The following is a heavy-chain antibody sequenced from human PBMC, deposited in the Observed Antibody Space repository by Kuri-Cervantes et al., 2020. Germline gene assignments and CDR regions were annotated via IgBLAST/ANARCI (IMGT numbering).Heavy chain of an antibody. D-gene: IGHD1-26*01. Sequence: ESLKISCTVSGGSISSGGYYWSWVRQPPGKGLEWIGEIYHSGSTNYNPSLKSRVTISVDKSKNQFSLKLSSVTAADTAVYYCAIGIVGWAIDYWGQGTLVTVSS. CDR3: AIGIVGWAIDY. CDR1: GGSISSGGYY. J-gene: IGHJ4*02. CDR2: IYHSGST. V-gene: IGHV4-39*07.